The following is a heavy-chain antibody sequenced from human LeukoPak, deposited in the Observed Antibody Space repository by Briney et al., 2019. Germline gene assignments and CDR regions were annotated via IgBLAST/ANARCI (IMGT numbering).Heavy chain of an antibody. CDR2: IYYSGTT. J-gene: IGHJ5*02. CDR3: ARRSSANWFDP. V-gene: IGHV4-39*01. CDR1: GGSFNNYY. Sequence: SETLSLTCAVYGGSFNNYYWSWIRQPPGKGLDWIGSIYYSGTTYYNPSLKSRVTISIDTSNNQFSLKLSSVTAADTAVYYCARRSSANWFDPWGQGTLVTVSS. D-gene: IGHD3-22*01.